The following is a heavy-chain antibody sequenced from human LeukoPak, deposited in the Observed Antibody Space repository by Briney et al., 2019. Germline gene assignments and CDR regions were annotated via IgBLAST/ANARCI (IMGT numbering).Heavy chain of an antibody. Sequence: PGGSLRLSCAASGFSFSDFHMTWVRQAPGKGLEWVSYISISGNTIYYGDSVKGRFTISRDNSKNSLYLQMNSLRAEDTAVYYCARGSSSWSTDYWGQGTLVTVSS. CDR1: GFSFSDFH. V-gene: IGHV3-11*01. CDR3: ARGSSSWSTDY. J-gene: IGHJ4*02. CDR2: ISISGNTI. D-gene: IGHD6-13*01.